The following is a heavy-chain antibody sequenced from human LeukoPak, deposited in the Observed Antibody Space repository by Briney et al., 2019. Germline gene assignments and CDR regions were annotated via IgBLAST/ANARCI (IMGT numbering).Heavy chain of an antibody. CDR2: IYPGDSDT. J-gene: IGHJ4*02. CDR1: GYSFTNYW. D-gene: IGHD3-22*01. CDR3: ARTTYYYDSRGYTFDY. Sequence: GESLKISCKGSGYSFTNYWIGWVRQMPGKGLEWMGIIYPGDSDTRYSPSFQGQVTISADKSISTAYLQWGSLKASDTAMYYCARTTYYYDSRGYTFDYWGQGTLVTVSS. V-gene: IGHV5-51*01.